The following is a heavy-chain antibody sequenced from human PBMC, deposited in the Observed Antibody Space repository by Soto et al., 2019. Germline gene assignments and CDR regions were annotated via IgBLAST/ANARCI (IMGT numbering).Heavy chain of an antibody. V-gene: IGHV3-23*01. CDR3: ARDHREWSRMDV. D-gene: IGHD3-3*01. CDR1: GFTFSSYA. CDR2: ISGSGGST. Sequence: PGGSLRLSCAASGFTFSSYAMSWVRQAPGKGLEWVSAISGSGGSTHYADSVKGRFTISRDNSKNTLYLQMNSLRAEDTAVYYCARDHREWSRMDVWGQGTTVTVSS. J-gene: IGHJ6*02.